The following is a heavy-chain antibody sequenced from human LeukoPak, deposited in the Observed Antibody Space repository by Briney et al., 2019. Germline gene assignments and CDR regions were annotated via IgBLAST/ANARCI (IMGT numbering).Heavy chain of an antibody. CDR1: GYTFTCYG. CDR3: ARGGGDWYFGL. Sequence: ASVKVSCKASGYTFTCYGINRVRQAPGQGLEWMGWISPYNGNTTYAQKLQGRVTMTTDTSTSTAYMELRSLRSDDTAVYYCARGGGDWYFGLWGRGTLVPVSS. CDR2: ISPYNGNT. D-gene: IGHD3-10*01. J-gene: IGHJ2*01. V-gene: IGHV1-18*04.